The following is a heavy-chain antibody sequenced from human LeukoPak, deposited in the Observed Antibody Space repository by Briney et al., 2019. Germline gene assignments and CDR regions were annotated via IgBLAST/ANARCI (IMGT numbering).Heavy chain of an antibody. D-gene: IGHD3-3*01. Sequence: PGGSLRLSCAASGFTFSSYSMNWVRQAPGEGLEWVSSISSSSSYIYYADSVKGRFTISRDNAKNSLYLQMNSLRAEDTAVYYCAREHGTDYDFWSGSGNWFDPWGQGTLVTVSS. V-gene: IGHV3-21*01. J-gene: IGHJ5*02. CDR1: GFTFSSYS. CDR2: ISSSSSYI. CDR3: AREHGTDYDFWSGSGNWFDP.